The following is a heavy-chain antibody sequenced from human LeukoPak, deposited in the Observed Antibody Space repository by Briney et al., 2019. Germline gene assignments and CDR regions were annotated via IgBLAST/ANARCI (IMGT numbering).Heavy chain of an antibody. D-gene: IGHD2-2*01. CDR3: ARVNCSSTSCRSKFLDY. V-gene: IGHV1-8*01. CDR2: MNPNSGNT. J-gene: IGHJ4*02. Sequence: ASVKVSCKASGYTFTNYDINWVRQATEQGLEWMGWMNPNSGNTGYAQKFQDRVTMTRNTSISTAYMELSSLRSEDTAFYYCARVNCSSTSCRSKFLDYWGQGTLVTVSS. CDR1: GYTFTNYD.